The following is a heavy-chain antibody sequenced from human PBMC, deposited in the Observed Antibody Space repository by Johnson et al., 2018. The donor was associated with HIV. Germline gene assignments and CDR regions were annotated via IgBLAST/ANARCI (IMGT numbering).Heavy chain of an antibody. J-gene: IGHJ3*01. CDR1: GFTFSSSG. V-gene: IGHV3-NL1*01. CDR3: ARDLRKNDRSRSVDV. D-gene: IGHD3-3*01. CDR2: IYSGGST. Sequence: VQLVESGGGVVQPERSLRLSCAASGFTFSSSGMLWVRQAPGKGLEWVAVIYSGGSTYYADSVKGRFTISRDNSKNTLYLQMNSLRVEDTALYYCARDLRKNDRSRSVDVWSKGTMVTGSP.